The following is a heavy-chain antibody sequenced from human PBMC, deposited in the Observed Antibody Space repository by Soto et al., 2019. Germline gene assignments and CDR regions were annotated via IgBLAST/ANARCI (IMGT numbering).Heavy chain of an antibody. V-gene: IGHV3-30*18. Sequence: PGGSLRLSCAASGFTFSSYGMHWVRQAPGKGLEWVAVISYDGSNKYYADSVKGRFTISRDNSKNTLYLQMNSLRAEDTAVYYCAKVLYDFWSGYHEDYYYGMDVWGQGTTVTVSS. J-gene: IGHJ6*02. CDR3: AKVLYDFWSGYHEDYYYGMDV. CDR1: GFTFSSYG. D-gene: IGHD3-3*01. CDR2: ISYDGSNK.